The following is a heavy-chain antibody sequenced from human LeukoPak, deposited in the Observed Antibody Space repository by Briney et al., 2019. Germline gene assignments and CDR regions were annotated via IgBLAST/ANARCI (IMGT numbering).Heavy chain of an antibody. CDR1: GGIFSSKD. CDR3: ARTSGSYSLDFDY. D-gene: IGHD1-26*01. Sequence: ASVKVSCKASGGIFSSKDITWVRQAPGQGLEWMGWINPNSGGTNYAQKFQCWVTMTRDTSISTAYMELSRLRSDDTAVYYCARTSGSYSLDFDYWGQGTLVTVSS. V-gene: IGHV1-2*04. J-gene: IGHJ4*02. CDR2: INPNSGGT.